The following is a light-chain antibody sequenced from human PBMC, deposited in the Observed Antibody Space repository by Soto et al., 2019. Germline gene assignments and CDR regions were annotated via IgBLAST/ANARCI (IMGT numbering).Light chain of an antibody. CDR1: TSNIGTFY. Sequence: QSVLTQPPSASSTLGLTVTISCSGSTSNIGTFYVYWYQHLPGTAPKLLIYLGDQRASGVSDRFSGSKSGTSASLAINGLRSDDEADYYCAAWDDNLNAYVFGSGTKLTVL. CDR3: AAWDDNLNAYV. V-gene: IGLV1-47*02. J-gene: IGLJ1*01. CDR2: LGD.